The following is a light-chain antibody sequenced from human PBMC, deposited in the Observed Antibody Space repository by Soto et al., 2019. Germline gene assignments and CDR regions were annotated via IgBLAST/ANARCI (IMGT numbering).Light chain of an antibody. Sequence: DIQMTQSPSTLSASVGDRVTITCRASQSISSWLAWYQQKPGKVPNLLIYDASSLESGVPSRFSGSGSGTEFTLTISSLQPDDFATYYCQQYNSYSTFGQGTKVDSK. CDR1: QSISSW. CDR3: QQYNSYST. CDR2: DAS. J-gene: IGKJ1*01. V-gene: IGKV1-5*01.